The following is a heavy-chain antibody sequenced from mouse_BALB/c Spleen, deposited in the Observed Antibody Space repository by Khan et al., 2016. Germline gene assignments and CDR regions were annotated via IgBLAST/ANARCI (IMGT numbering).Heavy chain of an antibody. Sequence: QIPLVPSLPELPRPGATVKISCKASWYSFRNYGMNWVKQAPGKGLKWMGWINTNTGEPTYAEEFKGRFAFSLETSASTAYLQINYLTNEDTTTYFCANYGSSGFFDYWGQGTTLTVSS. D-gene: IGHD1-1*01. CDR1: WYSFRNYG. CDR2: INTNTGEP. V-gene: IGHV9-3*02. CDR3: ANYGSSGFFDY. J-gene: IGHJ2*01.